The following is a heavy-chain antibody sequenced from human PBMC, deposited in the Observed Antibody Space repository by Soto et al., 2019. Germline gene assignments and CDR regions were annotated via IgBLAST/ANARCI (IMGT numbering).Heavy chain of an antibody. CDR1: GGSISRSSYY. V-gene: IGHV4-39*01. CDR3: ACHDCNGFDY. Sequence: QLQLQESGPGLVKPSETLSLTCTVSGGSISRSSYYWGWIRQPPGKGLEWIGSIYYSGSTYYNPALNRPLTIPVDTSKNRCSLKLSSVTASDTAGYYCACHDCNGFDYWGQGTLVTVSS. J-gene: IGHJ4*02. D-gene: IGHD2-21*02. CDR2: IYYSGST.